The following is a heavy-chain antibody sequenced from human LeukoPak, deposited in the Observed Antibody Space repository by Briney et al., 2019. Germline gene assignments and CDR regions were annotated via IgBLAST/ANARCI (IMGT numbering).Heavy chain of an antibody. V-gene: IGHV4-34*01. J-gene: IGHJ5*02. D-gene: IGHD1-7*01. CDR3: ARVPLYITGTTGWFDP. CDR1: GGSFSGYY. Sequence: SETLSLTCAVYGGSFSGYYWSWIRQPPGKGLEWIGEINHSGSTNYNPSLKSRVTISVDTSENQFSLKLSSVTAADTAVYYCARVPLYITGTTGWFDPWGQGTLVTVSS. CDR2: INHSGST.